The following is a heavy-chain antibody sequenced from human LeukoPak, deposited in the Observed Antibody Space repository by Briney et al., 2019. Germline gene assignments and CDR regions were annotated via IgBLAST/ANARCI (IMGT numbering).Heavy chain of an antibody. J-gene: IGHJ6*02. CDR3: ARAAFVSSWYEGGLDV. V-gene: IGHV3-66*01. CDR2: IYSGGAT. Sequence: GGSLRLSCTVSGFIVGSKYMSWVRQAPGEGLEWVAVIYSGGATYYAGSVKGRFTISRDNTKNTLYLQMNSLEAEDRAVYYCARAAFVSSWYEGGLDVWGQGTFVTVSS. D-gene: IGHD6-13*01. CDR1: GFIVGSKY.